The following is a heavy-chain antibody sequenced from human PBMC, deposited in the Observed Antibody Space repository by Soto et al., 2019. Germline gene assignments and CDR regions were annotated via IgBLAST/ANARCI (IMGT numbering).Heavy chain of an antibody. CDR1: GFTFNYYW. CDR2: IHSDGSTS. J-gene: IGHJ3*01. CDR3: VRGDKGGFDL. V-gene: IGHV3-74*01. D-gene: IGHD2-21*02. Sequence: EVQLVESGGGLVQRGGSLRLSCAASGFTFNYYWMHWVRQAPGQGLVWVSHIHSDGSTSTYADSVKGRFTISRDNEKNTLYLQMNRLRAEDTAVYYCVRGDKGGFDLWGQGTTVTVSS.